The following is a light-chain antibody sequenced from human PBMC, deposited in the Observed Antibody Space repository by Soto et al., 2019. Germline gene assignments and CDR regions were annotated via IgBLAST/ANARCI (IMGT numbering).Light chain of an antibody. CDR2: DVG. Sequence: VLTQPASVSGSPGQSITISCTGTHSDIGNYNYVSWYQHLPGKAPKLMIYDVGSRPSGVSSRFSGSKSGNTASLAISGLQAEDEADYYCNSYREDHPRLYVFGTGTKVTVL. J-gene: IGLJ1*01. CDR3: NSYREDHPRLYV. V-gene: IGLV2-14*03. CDR1: HSDIGNYNY.